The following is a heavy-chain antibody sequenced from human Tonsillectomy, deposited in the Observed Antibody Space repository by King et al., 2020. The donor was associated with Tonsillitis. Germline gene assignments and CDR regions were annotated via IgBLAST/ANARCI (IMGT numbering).Heavy chain of an antibody. CDR3: ARGRRGYSYGYIFRFDP. Sequence: VQLPQWGAGLLKPSETLSLTCAVYGGSFSGYYWSWIRQPPGKGLEWIGEINHSGSTNYNPSLKSRVTISVDTSKNQFSLKLSSVTAADTAVYYCARGRRGYSYGYIFRFDPWGQGTLVTVSS. D-gene: IGHD5-18*01. V-gene: IGHV4-34*01. CDR2: INHSGST. J-gene: IGHJ5*02. CDR1: GGSFSGYY.